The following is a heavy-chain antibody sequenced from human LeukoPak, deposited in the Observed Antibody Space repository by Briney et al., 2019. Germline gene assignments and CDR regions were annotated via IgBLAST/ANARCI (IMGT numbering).Heavy chain of an antibody. D-gene: IGHD6-13*01. CDR1: GGTFSSYA. CDR2: IIPIFGTA. J-gene: IGHJ4*02. CDR3: ARGPVGSSSWSRGVYYFDY. Sequence: SVKVSCKASGGTFSSYAISWVRQAPGQGLEWMGGIIPIFGTANYAQKFQGRVTITADESTSTAYMELSSLRSEDTAVYYCARGPVGSSSWSRGVYYFDYWGQGTLVTVSS. V-gene: IGHV1-69*01.